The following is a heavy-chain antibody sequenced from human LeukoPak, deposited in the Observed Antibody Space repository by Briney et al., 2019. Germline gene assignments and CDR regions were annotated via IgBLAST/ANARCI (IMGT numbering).Heavy chain of an antibody. CDR1: GFSFNTYW. Sequence: PGGSLRLSCAASGFSFNTYWMSWVRQAPGKGLEWVSYISSSGSTIYYADSVKGRFTISRDNAKNSLYLQMNSLRAEDTAVYYCAKRGDWNSSDYWGQGTLVTVSS. CDR2: ISSSGSTI. J-gene: IGHJ4*02. D-gene: IGHD2-21*02. CDR3: AKRGDWNSSDY. V-gene: IGHV3-48*04.